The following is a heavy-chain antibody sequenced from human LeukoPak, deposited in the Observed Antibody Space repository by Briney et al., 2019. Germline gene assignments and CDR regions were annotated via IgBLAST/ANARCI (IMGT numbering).Heavy chain of an antibody. CDR1: GFTFSIYA. CDR2: IGTNGGST. CDR3: ATKVPGTSHFSS. D-gene: IGHD6-19*01. J-gene: IGHJ4*02. V-gene: IGHV3-64*04. Sequence: PGGSLRLSCSASGFTFSIYAMHWVRQAPGKGLEHVSTIGTNGGSTYYPDSVKGRFSISRDNSKNTLYLQMHSLGPEDTAVYYCATKVPGTSHFSSWGVGTLVTVSS.